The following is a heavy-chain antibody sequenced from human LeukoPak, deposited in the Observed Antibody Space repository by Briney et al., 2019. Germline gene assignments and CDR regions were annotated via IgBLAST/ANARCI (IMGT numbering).Heavy chain of an antibody. CDR3: AKDPSTFDGDYGDT. V-gene: IGHV3-23*01. D-gene: IGHD4-17*01. Sequence: GGSLRLSCAASGFTLSGYWMSWVRQPPGKGLEWVASITDSGHRTYYADSVKGRFTISRDNSKNTLYLQMDSLRGEDTALYYCAKDPSTFDGDYGDTWGQGTLVTVSS. J-gene: IGHJ4*02. CDR1: GFTLSGYW. CDR2: ITDSGHRT.